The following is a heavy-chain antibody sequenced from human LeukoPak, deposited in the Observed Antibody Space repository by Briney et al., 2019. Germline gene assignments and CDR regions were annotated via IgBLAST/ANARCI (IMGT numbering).Heavy chain of an antibody. J-gene: IGHJ4*02. Sequence: GGSLRLSCAASGFTFSSYGMHWVRQAPGKGLEWVAVISYDGSNKYYADSVKGRFTISRDNSKNTLYLQMNSLRAEDTAVYYCAKSDYGDGNFDYWGQGTLVTVSS. CDR1: GFTFSSYG. CDR3: AKSDYGDGNFDY. D-gene: IGHD4-17*01. V-gene: IGHV3-30*18. CDR2: ISYDGSNK.